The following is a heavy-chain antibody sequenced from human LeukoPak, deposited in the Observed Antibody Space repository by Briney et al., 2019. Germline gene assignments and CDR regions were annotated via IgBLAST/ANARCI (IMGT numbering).Heavy chain of an antibody. D-gene: IGHD3-3*01. CDR1: GIMFNTYQ. V-gene: IGHV3-48*03. CDR2: ISDTGSI. CDR3: ARASGHGFEN. Sequence: PGGSLRLSSLVDGIMFNTYQMTWVRQAPGKGLEWVSYISDTGSINNADSVKGRFKISRDNSKDSLYLQMNSLGVEDTAVYYGARASGHGFENWGQGTLVTVSS. J-gene: IGHJ4*02.